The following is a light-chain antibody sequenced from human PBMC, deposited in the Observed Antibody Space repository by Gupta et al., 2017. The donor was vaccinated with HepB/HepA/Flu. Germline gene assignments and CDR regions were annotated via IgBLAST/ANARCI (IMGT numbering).Light chain of an antibody. CDR2: GAS. J-gene: IGKJ2*01. V-gene: IGKV3-15*01. CDR3: QQHNNWPPYN. CDR1: QSVSSN. Sequence: EIVMTQSPATLSVSPGESATLSCRASQSVSSNLAWYQQKPGQAPRLLIYGASTRATGIPARFFGSGSGTEFTLTISSLQSEDFAVYYCQQHNNWPPYNFGQGTTVEIK.